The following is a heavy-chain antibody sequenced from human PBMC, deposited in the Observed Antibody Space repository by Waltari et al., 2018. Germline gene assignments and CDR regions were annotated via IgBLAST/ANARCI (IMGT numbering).Heavy chain of an antibody. CDR3: ARALSGSYLGY. J-gene: IGHJ4*02. D-gene: IGHD1-26*01. V-gene: IGHV4-4*09. CDR1: GGSISSYY. CDR2: IYTSGST. Sequence: QVQLQESGPGLVKPSETLSLTCTVSGGSISSYYWSWIRQPPGKGLEWIGYIYTSGSTNYNPSLRSRVTISVDTSKNQFSLKLSSVTAADTAVYYCARALSGSYLGYWGQGTLVTVSS.